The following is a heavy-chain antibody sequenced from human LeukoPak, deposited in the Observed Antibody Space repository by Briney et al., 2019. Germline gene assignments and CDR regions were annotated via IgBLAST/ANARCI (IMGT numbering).Heavy chain of an antibody. V-gene: IGHV3-23*01. Sequence: GGSLRLSCAASGFTFSSYAMSWVRQAPGKGLEWVSAISGSGGSTYYADSVKGRFTISRDNSKNTLYLQMNSLRAEDTAVYYCASYPLRWYPTRPWFDYWGQGTLVTVSS. CDR2: ISGSGGST. CDR3: ASYPLRWYPTRPWFDY. CDR1: GFTFSSYA. J-gene: IGHJ4*02. D-gene: IGHD4-23*01.